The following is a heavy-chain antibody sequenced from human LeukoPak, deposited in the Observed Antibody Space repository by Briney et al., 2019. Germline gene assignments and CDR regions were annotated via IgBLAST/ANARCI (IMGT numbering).Heavy chain of an antibody. V-gene: IGHV4-4*02. D-gene: IGHD2-2*01. CDR2: IYLRGNT. J-gene: IGHJ6*03. CDR1: GGSISSSNW. Sequence: SETLSLTCAISGGSISSSNWWTWVRQPPGKGLEWVGEIYLRGNTNYNPSLESRVTISVDESKIQLSLRLESVTAADTAVYYCAREDIVVVPAAESYYYYMDVWGKGTTVTVSS. CDR3: AREDIVVVPAAESYYYYMDV.